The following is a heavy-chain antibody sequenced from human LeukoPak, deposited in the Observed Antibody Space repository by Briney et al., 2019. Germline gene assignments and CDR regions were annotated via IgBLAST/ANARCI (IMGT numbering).Heavy chain of an antibody. J-gene: IGHJ4*02. Sequence: SETLSLTCGVSGGSISNTNWWSWVRQPPGQGLEWIGEISLTGLTHYNPSLESRVTVSLDKSKNHLSLNMTSVTAADTAVYYCSRENGAFSPFGYWGQGTLVTVLS. CDR3: SRENGAFSPFGY. V-gene: IGHV4-4*02. CDR1: GGSISNTNW. CDR2: ISLTGLT. D-gene: IGHD2-8*01.